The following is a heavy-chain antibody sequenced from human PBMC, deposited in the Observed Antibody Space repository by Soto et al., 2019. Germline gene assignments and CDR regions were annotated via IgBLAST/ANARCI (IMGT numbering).Heavy chain of an antibody. J-gene: IGHJ6*02. D-gene: IGHD1-1*01. Sequence: DVSVKVSCKASGYTFTTYGIRRVRQAPGPGLEWMGWISPYNGTTKYAEKFQGEMTMTTDTATSTAYMDLRSLRSDDTAVYYCARDGERDTGLNFYYYLHGMDAWGQGTRVTVSS. CDR2: ISPYNGTT. V-gene: IGHV1-18*04. CDR3: ARDGERDTGLNFYYYLHGMDA. CDR1: GYTFTTYG.